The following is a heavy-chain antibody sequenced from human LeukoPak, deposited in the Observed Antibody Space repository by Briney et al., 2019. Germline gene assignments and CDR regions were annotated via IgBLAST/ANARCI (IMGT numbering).Heavy chain of an antibody. CDR2: ISGSGGST. Sequence: PGGSLRLSCAASGFTFSSYAMSWVRQAPVKGLEWVSVISGSGGSTYYADSVKGRFTISRDNSKNTLYLQMNSLRAEDTAVYYCAKDSRPARGSPFDYWGQGTLVTVSS. CDR1: GFTFSSYA. V-gene: IGHV3-23*01. J-gene: IGHJ4*02. CDR3: AKDSRPARGSPFDY. D-gene: IGHD5-12*01.